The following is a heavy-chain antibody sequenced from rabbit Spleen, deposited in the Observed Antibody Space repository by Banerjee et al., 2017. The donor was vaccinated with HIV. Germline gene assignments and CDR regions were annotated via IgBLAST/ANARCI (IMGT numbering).Heavy chain of an antibody. CDR1: GLDFSVGDV. Sequence: QQQLVESGGGLVKPGASLTLSCKASGLDFSVGDVMCWVRQAPGKGLKWIACINIVTGRAVYANWAKGRSTFSKTSSTTVTLQMTSLTAADTATYFCARGSAAMTMVITGFYFKLWGPGTLVTVS. CDR2: INIVTGRA. V-gene: IGHV1S45*01. D-gene: IGHD2-1*01. J-gene: IGHJ4*01. CDR3: ARGSAAMTMVITGFYFKL.